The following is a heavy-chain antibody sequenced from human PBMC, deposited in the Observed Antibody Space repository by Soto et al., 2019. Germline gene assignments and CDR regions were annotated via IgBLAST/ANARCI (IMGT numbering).Heavy chain of an antibody. CDR1: GGTFSSYT. V-gene: IGHV1-69*02. CDR2: IIPILGIA. Sequence: SVKVSCKASGGTFSSYTISWVRQAPGQGLEWMGRIIPILGIANYAQKFQGRVTITADKSTSTAYMELSSLRSEDTAVYYCARYGPGYYDFWSGYWLDPWGQGTLVTVSS. J-gene: IGHJ5*02. D-gene: IGHD3-3*01. CDR3: ARYGPGYYDFWSGYWLDP.